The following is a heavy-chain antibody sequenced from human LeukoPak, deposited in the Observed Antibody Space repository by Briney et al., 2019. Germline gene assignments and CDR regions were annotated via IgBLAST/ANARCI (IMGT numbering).Heavy chain of an antibody. D-gene: IGHD3-10*01. CDR1: GFIFSSYW. J-gene: IGHJ6*02. CDR3: ARSAGYYGMDV. V-gene: IGHV3-74*01. Sequence: GGSLRLSCAASGFIFSSYWMHWVRQAPGKGLVWVSRINSDGSDTSYADSVKGRFTISRDNARNTLYLQMNSLRAEDTAVYYCARSAGYYGMDVWGQGTTVTVSS. CDR2: INSDGSDT.